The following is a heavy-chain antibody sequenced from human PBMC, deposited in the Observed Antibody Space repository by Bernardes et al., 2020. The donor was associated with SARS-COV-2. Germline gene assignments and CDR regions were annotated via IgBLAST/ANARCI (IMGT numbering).Heavy chain of an antibody. Sequence: GGSLRLSCAASGFTFSNFWMHWVRQAPGKGLVWVSRINSDGSRRDYAGSVKGRFTISRDNAKNTLYLQMNSLRVEDTAVYYCVGDMVGPFDCWGQGTLVTVS. CDR1: GFTFSNFW. CDR2: INSDGSRR. V-gene: IGHV3-74*01. D-gene: IGHD3-10*01. J-gene: IGHJ4*02. CDR3: VGDMVGPFDC.